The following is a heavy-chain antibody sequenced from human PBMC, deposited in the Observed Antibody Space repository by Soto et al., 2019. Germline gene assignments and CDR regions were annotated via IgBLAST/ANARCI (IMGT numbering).Heavy chain of an antibody. J-gene: IGHJ3*02. CDR2: IDSDGNRI. Sequence: EVQLVQSGGGLVQPGGSLRLSCAASGFTFNSYWMHWVRQVPGKGLVWVSRIDSDGNRITYADSVKGRFTICRDNAKNTPYLQMNSLRAYDTTVFYCGLLRSTTWGGGDAFEIWGQGTMVTVSS. CDR1: GFTFNSYW. D-gene: IGHD4-17*01. V-gene: IGHV3-74*03. CDR3: GLLRSTTWGGGDAFEI.